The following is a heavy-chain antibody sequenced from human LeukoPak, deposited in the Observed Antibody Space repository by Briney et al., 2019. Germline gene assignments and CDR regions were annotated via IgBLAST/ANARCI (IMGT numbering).Heavy chain of an antibody. CDR2: FDPEDGET. Sequence: ASVXXXCXVSGYTLTELSMHWVRQAPGKGRXGMGGFDPEDGETIYAQKFQGRVTMTEDTSTDTAYMELSSLRSEDTAVYYCARGPKLEPDDAFDIWGQGTMVTVSS. V-gene: IGHV1-24*01. J-gene: IGHJ3*02. D-gene: IGHD1-1*01. CDR3: ARGPKLEPDDAFDI. CDR1: GYTLTELS.